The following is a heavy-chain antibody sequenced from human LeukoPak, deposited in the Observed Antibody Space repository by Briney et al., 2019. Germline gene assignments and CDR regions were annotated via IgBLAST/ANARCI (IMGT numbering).Heavy chain of an antibody. J-gene: IGHJ4*02. CDR2: IVVGSGNT. CDR1: GFTFTNSA. Sequence: SVKVSFKASGFTFTNSAMQWVRPARGQRLEWIGWIVVGSGNTNYAQKFQERVTITRDMSTSTAYMELSSLRSEDTAVYYCAADRWVGATTFDYWGQGTLVTVSS. V-gene: IGHV1-58*02. D-gene: IGHD1-26*01. CDR3: AADRWVGATTFDY.